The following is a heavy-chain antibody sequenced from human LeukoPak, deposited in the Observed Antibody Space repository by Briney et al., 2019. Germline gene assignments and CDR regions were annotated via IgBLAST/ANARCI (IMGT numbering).Heavy chain of an antibody. J-gene: IGHJ4*02. Sequence: SETLSLTCTVSGGSISSYYWSWIRQPPGKGLEWIGYIYYSGSTKYNPSLKSRVTISEDTSQHQFSLKLSSVTAALTAGYYFATTYYYVSGTYSLFYWGQGTLVTVSS. D-gene: IGHD3-10*01. CDR2: IYYSGST. CDR3: ATTYYYVSGTYSLFY. CDR1: GGSISSYY. V-gene: IGHV4-59*01.